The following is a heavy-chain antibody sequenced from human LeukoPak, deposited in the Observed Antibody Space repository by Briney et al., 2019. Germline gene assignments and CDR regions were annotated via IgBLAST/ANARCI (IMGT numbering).Heavy chain of an antibody. CDR3: AKSYSVTGTFPALDY. CDR1: GFTFSNYS. J-gene: IGHJ4*02. V-gene: IGHV3-21*01. CDR2: ISSTSAYI. D-gene: IGHD6-19*01. Sequence: GGSLRLSCAGSGFTFSNYSMNWVRQAPGKGLDWVSSISSTSAYIYYADSVKGRFTISRDNAKNSLYLQMDSLRAEDTAVYYCAKSYSVTGTFPALDYWGQGTLVTVSS.